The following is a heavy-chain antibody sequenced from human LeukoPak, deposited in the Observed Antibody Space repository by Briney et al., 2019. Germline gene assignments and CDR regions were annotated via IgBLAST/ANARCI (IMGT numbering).Heavy chain of an antibody. Sequence: PGGSLRLSCAASGFTFSNAWMSWVRQAPGKGLEWVGRIKSKTDGGTTDYAAPVKGRFTISRDDSKNTLYLQMSSLKTEDTAVYYCTTGGYYDFWSGYYMWAPSFDYWGQGTLVTVSS. CDR2: IKSKTDGGTT. V-gene: IGHV3-15*01. D-gene: IGHD3-3*01. J-gene: IGHJ4*02. CDR1: GFTFSNAW. CDR3: TTGGYYDFWSGYYMWAPSFDY.